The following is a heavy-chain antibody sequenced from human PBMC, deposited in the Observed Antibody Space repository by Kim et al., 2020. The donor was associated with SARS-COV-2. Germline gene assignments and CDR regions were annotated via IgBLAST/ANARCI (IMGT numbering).Heavy chain of an antibody. V-gene: IGHV4-39*01. CDR1: GGSISISSYY. CDR3: ARLKPHIVVLTAIQCAFDI. D-gene: IGHD2-21*02. CDR2: IYYSGST. J-gene: IGHJ3*02. Sequence: SETLSLTCTVSGGSISISSYYWGWIRQPPGKGLEWIGSIYYSGSTYYNPSLRSRVTISVDTSKNQFSLKLSSVTAADAAVYYCARLKPHIVVLTAIQCAFDIWGQGTMVTVSS.